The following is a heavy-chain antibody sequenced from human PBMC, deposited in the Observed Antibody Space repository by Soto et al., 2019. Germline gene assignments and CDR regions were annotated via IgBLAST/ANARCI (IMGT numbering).Heavy chain of an antibody. Sequence: NPSETLSLTCNVSGGPIKTGDYYWNWIRHPPGKGLEWIGYVFYSGATNYSPSLKSRAAISMDTSKNQFSLSLTSVTAADTAVYYCARAGFSYGHLLFWGQGIRVTVSS. CDR1: GGPIKTGDYY. CDR2: VFYSGAT. D-gene: IGHD3-10*01. CDR3: ARAGFSYGHLLF. J-gene: IGHJ4*02. V-gene: IGHV4-30-4*01.